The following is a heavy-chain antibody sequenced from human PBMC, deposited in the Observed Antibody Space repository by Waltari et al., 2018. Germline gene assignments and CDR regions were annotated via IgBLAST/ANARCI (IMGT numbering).Heavy chain of an antibody. CDR3: ARDIGCSGGSCFLDAFDI. V-gene: IGHV4-38-2*02. CDR2: IYHSGST. D-gene: IGHD2-15*01. CDR1: GYSITSGYY. J-gene: IGHJ3*02. Sequence: QVQLQESGPGLVKPSETLSLTCAVSGYSITSGYYWGWIRQPPGKGLEWIGSIYHSGSTYYNPSLKSRVTISVDTSKNQFSLKLSSVTAADTAVYYCARDIGCSGGSCFLDAFDIWGPGTMVTVSS.